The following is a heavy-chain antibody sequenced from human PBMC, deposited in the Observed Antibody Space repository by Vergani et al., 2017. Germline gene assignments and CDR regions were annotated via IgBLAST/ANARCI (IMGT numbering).Heavy chain of an antibody. CDR2: ISCSGGST. Sequence: EVQLLESGGDLVQPGGSLRLSCAASGFTFNHYAMNWVRQAPGKGLEWVSGISCSGGSTYDAGSVKGRFTISRDSSKNTLYRQMNSLTAADPAVYYCAKANTRNSGYDYLNYYHAMDVWGQGTTVTVSS. CDR1: GFTFNHYA. CDR3: AKANTRNSGYDYLNYYHAMDV. J-gene: IGHJ6*02. D-gene: IGHD5-12*01. V-gene: IGHV3-23*01.